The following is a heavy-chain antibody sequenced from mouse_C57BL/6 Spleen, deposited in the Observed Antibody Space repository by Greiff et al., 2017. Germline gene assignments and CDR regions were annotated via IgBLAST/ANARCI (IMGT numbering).Heavy chain of an antibody. CDR3: AIPPYDYDEGYAMDY. J-gene: IGHJ4*01. V-gene: IGHV5-17*01. CDR2: ISSGSSTI. CDR1: GFTFSDYG. Sequence: EVMLVESGGGLVKPGGSLKLSCAASGFTFSDYGMHWVRQAPEKGLEWVAYISSGSSTIYYADTVKGRFTISRDNAKNTLFLQMTSLRSEDTAMYYCAIPPYDYDEGYAMDYWGQGTSVTVSS. D-gene: IGHD2-4*01.